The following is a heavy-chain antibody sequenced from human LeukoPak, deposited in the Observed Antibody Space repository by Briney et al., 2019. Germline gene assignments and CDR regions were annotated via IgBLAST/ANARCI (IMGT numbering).Heavy chain of an antibody. CDR3: ARGGIAVAGTGYYYYYGMDV. Sequence: SETLSLTCAVYGGSFSGYYWSWIRQPPGKGLEWIGEINHSGSTNYNPSLKSRVTISVDTSKNQFSLKLSSVTAADTAVYYCARGGIAVAGTGYYYYYGMDVWGQGTTVTVSS. CDR2: INHSGST. V-gene: IGHV4-34*01. J-gene: IGHJ6*02. CDR1: GGSFSGYY. D-gene: IGHD6-19*01.